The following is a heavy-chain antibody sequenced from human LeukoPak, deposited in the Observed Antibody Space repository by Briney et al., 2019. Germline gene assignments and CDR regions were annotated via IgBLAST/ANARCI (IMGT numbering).Heavy chain of an antibody. Sequence: PGGSLRLSCAASGFTFSSYGMSWVRQAPGKGLEWVSAISGSGGSTYYADSVKGRFTISRDNSKNTLYLQMNSLRAEDTAVYYCAKYNYYDSSGSPSFDPWGQGTLVTVSS. CDR2: ISGSGGST. CDR3: AKYNYYDSSGSPSFDP. CDR1: GFTFSSYG. V-gene: IGHV3-23*01. D-gene: IGHD3-22*01. J-gene: IGHJ5*02.